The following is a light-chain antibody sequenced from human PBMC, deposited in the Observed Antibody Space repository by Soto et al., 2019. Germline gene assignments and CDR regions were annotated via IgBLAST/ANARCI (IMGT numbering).Light chain of an antibody. J-gene: IGLJ2*01. CDR2: EVS. CDR1: SSDVGSYNR. Sequence: QSVLTQPPSVSGSPGQSVTISCTGTSSDVGSYNRVSWYQQPPGTAPKLMIYEVSNRPSGVPDRFSGSKSGNTASLTISGLQAEDEADYYCSLYTSSSPRVVFGGGTKVTVL. CDR3: SLYTSSSPRVV. V-gene: IGLV2-18*01.